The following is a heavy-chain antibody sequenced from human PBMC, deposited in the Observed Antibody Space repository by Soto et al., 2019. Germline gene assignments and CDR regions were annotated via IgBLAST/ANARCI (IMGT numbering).Heavy chain of an antibody. Sequence: ASVKVSCKASGYTFTSYGISWVRQAPGQGLEWMGWISAYNGNTNYAQKLQGRVTMTTDTSTSTAYMELRSLRSDDTAVYYCARDLPFDTIFGVVTRFDYWGQGTLVTVSS. D-gene: IGHD3-3*01. CDR2: ISAYNGNT. CDR3: ARDLPFDTIFGVVTRFDY. J-gene: IGHJ4*02. V-gene: IGHV1-18*01. CDR1: GYTFTSYG.